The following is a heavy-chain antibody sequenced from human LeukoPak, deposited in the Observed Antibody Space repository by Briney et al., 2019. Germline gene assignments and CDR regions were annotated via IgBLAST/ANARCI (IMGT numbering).Heavy chain of an antibody. D-gene: IGHD1-26*01. CDR1: GGSFSGYY. J-gene: IGHJ4*02. CDR2: INHSGGT. V-gene: IGHV4-34*01. CDR3: AQVSSGLGPLRDY. Sequence: PSETLSLTCAVYGGSFSGYYWHWIRQPPGKGLEWIGEINHSGGTKYNPSLKSRVTISVDTSKTQFSLKLSSVTAADTAVCYCAQVSSGLGPLRDYWGQGTLVTVSS.